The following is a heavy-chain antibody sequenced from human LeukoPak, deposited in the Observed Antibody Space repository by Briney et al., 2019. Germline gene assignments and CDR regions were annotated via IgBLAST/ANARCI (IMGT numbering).Heavy chain of an antibody. CDR2: ITRSGGDT. CDR1: GFRFSKYA. Sequence: PGGSLRLSCEASGFRFSKYAMSWVRQAPGKGLQWVSSITRSGGDTYFADSLEDRFTISRNNSKNTLYLQLDYLRADDTAVYYCAKDQYSSSPRDAFDIWGQGTMVTVSS. J-gene: IGHJ3*02. CDR3: AKDQYSSSPRDAFDI. D-gene: IGHD6-6*01. V-gene: IGHV3-23*01.